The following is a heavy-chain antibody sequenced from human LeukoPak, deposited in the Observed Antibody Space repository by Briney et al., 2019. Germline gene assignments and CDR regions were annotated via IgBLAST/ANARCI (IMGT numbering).Heavy chain of an antibody. CDR1: GLTFSSYW. V-gene: IGHV3-74*01. CDR3: SRAPPWFGEISLVY. Sequence: GGSLRLSCAASGLTFSSYWMHWVRQAPGKGLVWVSRINSDGSSTSYADSVKGRFTISRDNAKNTLYLQMNSLRAKGTAVYYGSRAPPWFGEISLVYWGAGNPVTLSS. D-gene: IGHD3-10*01. J-gene: IGHJ4*02. CDR2: INSDGSST.